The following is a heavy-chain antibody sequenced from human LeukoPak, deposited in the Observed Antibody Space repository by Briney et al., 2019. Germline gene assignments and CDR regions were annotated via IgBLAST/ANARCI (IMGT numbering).Heavy chain of an antibody. CDR2: ISSSSSTI. D-gene: IGHD3-22*01. V-gene: IGHV3-48*01. CDR1: GFTFSSYA. CDR3: ARDYYDSSGYPY. J-gene: IGHJ4*02. Sequence: PGGSLRLSCAAFGFTFSSYAVSWVRQAPGKGLEWVSYISSSSSTIYYADSVKGRFTISRDNAKNSLYLQMSSLRAEDTAVYYCARDYYDSSGYPYWGRGTLVTVSS.